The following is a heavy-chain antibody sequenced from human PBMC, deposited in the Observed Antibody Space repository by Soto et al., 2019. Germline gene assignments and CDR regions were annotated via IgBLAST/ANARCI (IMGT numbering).Heavy chain of an antibody. Sequence: EVQLLESGGGLVQPGGSLRLSCAASGFTFSSYAMSWVRQAPGKGLEWVSAISGSGGSRYYADSVKGRFTISRDNSKTTLYLQMNSLRAEDTAVYYFAKIRYGSGSYYNPDWCQGPLVTVSS. V-gene: IGHV3-23*01. CDR3: AKIRYGSGSYYNPD. CDR2: ISGSGGSR. CDR1: GFTFSSYA. J-gene: IGHJ4*02. D-gene: IGHD3-10*01.